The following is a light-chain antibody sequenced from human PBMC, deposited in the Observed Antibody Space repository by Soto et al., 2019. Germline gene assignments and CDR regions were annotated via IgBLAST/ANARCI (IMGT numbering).Light chain of an antibody. J-gene: IGKJ1*01. CDR1: QSVSNNY. CDR3: QQYGNLVWT. Sequence: ESVLAQSPGALSLSPGERAALSCRASQSVSNNYLAWYQQKPGQAPRLLIYGASNRATGIPDRFSGSGSGTDFTLTISRLEPEDFAVYYCQQYGNLVWTFGQGTKVDIK. CDR2: GAS. V-gene: IGKV3-20*01.